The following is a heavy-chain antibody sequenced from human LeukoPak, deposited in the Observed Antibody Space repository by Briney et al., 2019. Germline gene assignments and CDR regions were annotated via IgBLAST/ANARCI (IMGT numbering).Heavy chain of an antibody. Sequence: SEALLLTSTVAGGCISGYYWSWFRQPPGTGREWIGFIYYSGSTSYNPSVKSRVTISVDTSKNQFSLKVNSVTAADTAVYYCARHRGYVGAFDVWGRGTMVTVSS. CDR2: IYYSGST. CDR1: GGCISGYY. V-gene: IGHV4-59*08. CDR3: ARHRGYVGAFDV. J-gene: IGHJ3*01. D-gene: IGHD3-22*01.